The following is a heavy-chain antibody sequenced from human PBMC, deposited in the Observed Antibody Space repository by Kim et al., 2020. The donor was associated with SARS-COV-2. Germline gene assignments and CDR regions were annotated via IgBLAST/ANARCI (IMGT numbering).Heavy chain of an antibody. D-gene: IGHD3-22*01. J-gene: IGHJ4*02. CDR3: ARLGNYDSSGYFDY. V-gene: IGHV4-39*01. Sequence: SPSLKSRVTISVDTSKNQFSLKLSSVTAADTAVYYCARLGNYDSSGYFDYWGQGTLVTVSS.